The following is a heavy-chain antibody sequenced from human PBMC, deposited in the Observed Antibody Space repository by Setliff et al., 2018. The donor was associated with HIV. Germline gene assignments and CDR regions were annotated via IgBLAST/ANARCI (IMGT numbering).Heavy chain of an antibody. D-gene: IGHD3-3*01. CDR3: ARGRDYTGSWFRPFYLDF. J-gene: IGHJ4*01. Sequence: SETLSLTCTVSGGSTSSSTYSWGWIRQPPGKGLEWIGSISYSGSTYYNPSLKSRLTISVDTSKNQFSLKLSSVTAADTAVYYCARGRDYTGSWFRPFYLDFWGHGNLVTVSS. V-gene: IGHV4-39*01. CDR2: ISYSGST. CDR1: GGSTSSSTYS.